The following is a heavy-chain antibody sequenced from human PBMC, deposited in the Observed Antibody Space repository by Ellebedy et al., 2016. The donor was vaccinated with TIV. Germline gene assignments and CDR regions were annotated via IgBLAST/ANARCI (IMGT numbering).Heavy chain of an antibody. CDR2: LYSDGSGA. V-gene: IGHV3-74*01. J-gene: IGHJ6*02. D-gene: IGHD3-22*01. CDR3: ARDPTNFSSGWQYHYGLDV. CDR1: GFTFDKYW. Sequence: GGSLRLSXAASGFTFDKYWMHWVRQAPGEGLVWVSRLYSDGSGASHADSVKGRFTISRDNAKSTLFLQMESLKVEDTAVYFCARDPTNFSSGWQYHYGLDVWGQGTTVTVSS.